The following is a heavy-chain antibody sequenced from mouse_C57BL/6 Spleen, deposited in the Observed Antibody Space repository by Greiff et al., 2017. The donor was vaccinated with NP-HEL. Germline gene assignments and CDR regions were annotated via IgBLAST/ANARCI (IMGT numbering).Heavy chain of an antibody. V-gene: IGHV5-16*01. D-gene: IGHD1-1*01. Sequence: EVKLVESEGGLVQPGSSMKLSCTASGFTFSDYYMAWVRQVPEKGLEWVANINYDGSSTYYLDSLKSRFIISRDNAKNILYLQMSSLKSEDTATYYCARDPITTVVARSYWYFDVWGTGTTVTVSS. CDR2: INYDGSST. CDR1: GFTFSDYY. J-gene: IGHJ1*03. CDR3: ARDPITTVVARSYWYFDV.